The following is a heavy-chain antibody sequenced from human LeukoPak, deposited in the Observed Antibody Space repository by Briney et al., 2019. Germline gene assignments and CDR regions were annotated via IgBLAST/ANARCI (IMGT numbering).Heavy chain of an antibody. CDR1: GGSISSSSYY. J-gene: IGHJ6*03. V-gene: IGHV4-39*07. CDR2: RNT. CDR3: ASAVLRFLEWFDYYYMDV. D-gene: IGHD3-3*01. Sequence: SESLSLTCTVSGGSISSSSYYWGWIRQPPGKGLEWIGNRNTYYNPSLESRVTISIDTSKNQFSLKLSSVTAADTAVYYCASAVLRFLEWFDYYYMDVWGKGTTVTVSS.